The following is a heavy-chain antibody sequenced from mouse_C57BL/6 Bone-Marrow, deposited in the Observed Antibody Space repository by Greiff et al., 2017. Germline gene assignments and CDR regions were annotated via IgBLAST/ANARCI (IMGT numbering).Heavy chain of an antibody. J-gene: IGHJ4*01. CDR3: AREGGGYSYAMDY. CDR1: GYTFTSYW. Sequence: QVQLQQPGAELVKPGASVKLSCKASGYTFTSYWMHWVKQRPGQGLEWIGMIHPNSGSTNYNEKFKSKATLTVDTSSSTAYMQLSSLTSEYSAVYYCAREGGGYSYAMDYWGQGTSVTVSS. CDR2: IHPNSGST. V-gene: IGHV1-64*01. D-gene: IGHD2-3*01.